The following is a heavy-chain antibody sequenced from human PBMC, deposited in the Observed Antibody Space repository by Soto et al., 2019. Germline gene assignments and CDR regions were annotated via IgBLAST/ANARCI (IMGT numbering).Heavy chain of an antibody. CDR1: VGSFSGYY. Sequence: AEALCLTCAVNVGSFSGYYWSWVRQPPGRGLEWIGEISHSGSTSYNPSLKSRVTISIDTSKNQFSLKLSSVSAADTAMYYCARGLQRRFGGYKGLGYHGMDVWGQGTTVTVSS. V-gene: IGHV4-34*01. CDR3: ARGLQRRFGGYKGLGYHGMDV. D-gene: IGHD5-12*01. J-gene: IGHJ6*01. CDR2: ISHSGST.